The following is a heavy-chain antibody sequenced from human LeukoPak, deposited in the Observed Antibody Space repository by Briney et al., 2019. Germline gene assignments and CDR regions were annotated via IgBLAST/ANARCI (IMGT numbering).Heavy chain of an antibody. Sequence: GGSLRLSCAASGFTFSIYWMSWVRQAPGKGLEWVANINQDGSEKYYVDSVKGRFTISRDNAKNSLYLQMNSLRAEDTAVYYCAKAPVTTCSGAYCYPFDYWGQGTLVTVSS. CDR1: GFTFSIYW. V-gene: IGHV3-7*01. CDR3: AKAPVTTCSGAYCYPFDY. D-gene: IGHD2-21*01. J-gene: IGHJ4*02. CDR2: INQDGSEK.